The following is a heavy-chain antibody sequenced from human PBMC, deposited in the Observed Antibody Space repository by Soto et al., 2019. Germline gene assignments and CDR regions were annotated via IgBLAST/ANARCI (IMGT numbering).Heavy chain of an antibody. V-gene: IGHV1-46*01. D-gene: IGHD1-26*01. CDR2: INPSGGST. CDR1: GYTFTSYY. Sequence: SVKVSCKASGYTFTSYYMHWVRQAPGQGLEWMGIINPSGGSTSYAQKFQGRVTMTRDTSTSTVYMELSSLRSEDTAVYYCAGEGMGSGSYYPFDYWGQGTLVTVSS. J-gene: IGHJ4*02. CDR3: AGEGMGSGSYYPFDY.